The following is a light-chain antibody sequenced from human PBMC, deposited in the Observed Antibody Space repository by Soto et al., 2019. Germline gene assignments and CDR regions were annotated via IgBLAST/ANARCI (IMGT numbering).Light chain of an antibody. CDR1: SSNIGAGYD. CDR2: GNS. V-gene: IGLV1-40*01. Sequence: QPVLTQPPSVSGAPGQRVTISCTGSSSNIGAGYDVHWYQQLPGTAPKLLIYGNSNRPSGVPDRFSGSKSGTSASLANTGLQAEDEADYYCQSYDSSLSGWVFGGGTQLTVL. CDR3: QSYDSSLSGWV. J-gene: IGLJ3*02.